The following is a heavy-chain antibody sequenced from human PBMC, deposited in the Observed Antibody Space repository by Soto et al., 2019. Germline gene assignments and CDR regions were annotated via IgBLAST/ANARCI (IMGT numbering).Heavy chain of an antibody. D-gene: IGHD5-12*01. CDR2: ISAYNGNT. J-gene: IGHJ4*02. V-gene: IGHV1-18*01. CDR1: GYTFTSYG. CDR3: AREGAYGYSGYGIFDY. Sequence: ASVKVSCKASGYTFTSYGIIWVRQAPGQGLEWMGWISAYNGNTNYAQKLQGRVTMTTDTSTSTAYMELRSLRSDDTAVYYCAREGAYGYSGYGIFDYWGQGTLVTVSS.